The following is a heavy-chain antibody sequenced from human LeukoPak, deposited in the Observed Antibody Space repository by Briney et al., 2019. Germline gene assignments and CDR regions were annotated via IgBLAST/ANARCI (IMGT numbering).Heavy chain of an antibody. D-gene: IGHD2-15*01. J-gene: IGHJ4*02. Sequence: ASVKVSCKASGYTFISYSISWVRQAPGQGLEWMGWINTYNGNTNYAQKLQGRVTMTTDTSTSTAYMELRSLRSDDTAVYYCARGGYCSGGSCTKMDYWGQGTLVTVSS. V-gene: IGHV1-18*01. CDR1: GYTFISYS. CDR2: INTYNGNT. CDR3: ARGGYCSGGSCTKMDY.